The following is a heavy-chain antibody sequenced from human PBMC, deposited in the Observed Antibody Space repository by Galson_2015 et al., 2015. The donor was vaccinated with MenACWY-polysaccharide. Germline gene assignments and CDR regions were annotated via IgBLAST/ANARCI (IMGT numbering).Heavy chain of an antibody. CDR3: TKAGAKYCSGSSCYFNWFDP. D-gene: IGHD2-15*01. J-gene: IGHJ5*02. CDR2: INADGSAT. CDR1: GFSFSTYW. V-gene: IGHV3-74*01. Sequence: SLRLSCAASGFSFSTYWMHWVRHAPGKGLVWVSRINADGSATGYADSVRGRFTISRDNAKNTLYLEMNSLRAEDTAVYYCTKAGAKYCSGSSCYFNWFDPWGQGTQVIVSS.